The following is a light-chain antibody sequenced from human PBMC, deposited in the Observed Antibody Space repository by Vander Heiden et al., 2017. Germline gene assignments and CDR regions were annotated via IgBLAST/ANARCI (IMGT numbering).Light chain of an antibody. CDR3: QSADSSGTYCWV. CDR2: KDS. J-gene: IGLJ3*02. V-gene: IGLV3-25*03. CDR1: ALPKQY. Sequence: SYELTQPPSVSVSPGQTARITCSGDALPKQYAYWYPQKPGQTPVLVIYKDSERPSGIPERFSGSSSGATVTLTISGVQAEDEADYYCQSADSSGTYCWVFGGGTKLTVL.